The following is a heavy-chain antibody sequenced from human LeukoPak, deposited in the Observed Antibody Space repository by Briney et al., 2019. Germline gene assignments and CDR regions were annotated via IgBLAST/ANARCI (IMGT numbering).Heavy chain of an antibody. D-gene: IGHD2-21*01. V-gene: IGHV3-33*01. CDR1: GFTFSSYG. J-gene: IGHJ4*02. CDR3: ARDGDIVVALGSYFDY. CDR2: IWYDGSNK. Sequence: PGGSLRLSCAASGFTFSSYGMHWVRQAPGKGLGWVAVIWYDGSNKYYADSVKGRFTISRDNSKNTLYLQMNSLRAEDTAVYYCARDGDIVVALGSYFDYWGQGTLVTVSS.